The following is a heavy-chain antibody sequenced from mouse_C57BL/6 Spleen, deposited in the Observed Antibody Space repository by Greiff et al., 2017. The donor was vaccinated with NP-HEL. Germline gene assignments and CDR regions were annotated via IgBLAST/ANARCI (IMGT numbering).Heavy chain of an antibody. Sequence: QVQLQQSGAELVKPGASVKISCKASGYAFSSYWMNWVKQRPGKGLEWIGQIYPGDGDTNYNGKFKGKATLTADKSSSTAYMQLSSLTSEDSAVDFCARSAVTRGAGFAYWGQGTLVTVAA. CDR3: ARSAVTRGAGFAY. J-gene: IGHJ3*01. D-gene: IGHD2-2*01. CDR2: IYPGDGDT. CDR1: GYAFSSYW. V-gene: IGHV1-80*01.